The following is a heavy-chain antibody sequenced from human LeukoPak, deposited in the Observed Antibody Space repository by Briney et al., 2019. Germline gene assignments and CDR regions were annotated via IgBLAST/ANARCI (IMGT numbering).Heavy chain of an antibody. CDR1: GGTFSSYA. CDR2: IIPIFGTA. V-gene: IGHV1-69*05. CDR3: ARQSVAAGTQWFDP. D-gene: IGHD6-13*01. J-gene: IGHJ5*02. Sequence: SVKVSCKASGGTFSSYAISWVRQAPGQGLEWMGGIIPIFGTANYAQKFQGRVTITTDESTSTAYMELSSLRSEDTAVYYCARQSVAAGTQWFDPWGQGALVTVSS.